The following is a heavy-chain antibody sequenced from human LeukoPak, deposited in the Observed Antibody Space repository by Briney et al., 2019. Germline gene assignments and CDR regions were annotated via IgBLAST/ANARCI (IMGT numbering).Heavy chain of an antibody. CDR2: IYYSGST. CDR3: ARKSSSVEWLPHNRFDY. D-gene: IGHD3-3*01. CDR1: GGSISSGGYY. V-gene: IGHV4-31*03. J-gene: IGHJ5*01. Sequence: PSETLSLTCTDSGGSISSGGYYWRWIRQHRGKGLEWIGYIYYSGSTYYNPSLKSRVTISVGTSTNQFSLKRSSVTAADTAVYYCARKSSSVEWLPHNRFDYWGQGTLVTVSS.